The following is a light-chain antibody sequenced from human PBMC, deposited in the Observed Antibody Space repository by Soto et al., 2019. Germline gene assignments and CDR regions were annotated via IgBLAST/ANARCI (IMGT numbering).Light chain of an antibody. V-gene: IGLV2-23*02. Sequence: QSALTQPASVSGSPGQSITISCTGTSSDVGNYNLVSWYQHHAGKDPKLMIYEVSKRPSGVSNRFSGSKSGDTASLTISGLQAEDEADYYCCSYAGSNYVFGTGTKVTVL. CDR2: EVS. CDR1: SSDVGNYNL. J-gene: IGLJ1*01. CDR3: CSYAGSNYV.